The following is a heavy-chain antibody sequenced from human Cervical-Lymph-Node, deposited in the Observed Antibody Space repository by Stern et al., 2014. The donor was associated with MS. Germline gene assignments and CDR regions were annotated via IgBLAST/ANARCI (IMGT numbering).Heavy chain of an antibody. J-gene: IGHJ4*02. CDR2: TIPMFAST. V-gene: IGHV1-69*01. D-gene: IGHD3-16*01. CDR3: ARDRNGEGVMAY. Sequence: QVQLVQSGPEVKKPGSSVKVSCKASGGSFKTHAITCVRQAPGQWPEWMGGTIPMFASTNIAQRFQGRVTITADESTNTAYMEMRSLRTEDTAVYYCARDRNGEGVMAYWGQGTLVTVSS. CDR1: GGSFKTHA.